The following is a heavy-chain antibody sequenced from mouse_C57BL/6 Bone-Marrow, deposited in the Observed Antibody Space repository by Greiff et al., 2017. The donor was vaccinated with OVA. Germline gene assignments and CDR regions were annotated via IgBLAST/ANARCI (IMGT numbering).Heavy chain of an antibody. CDR2: IYPRCGNT. V-gene: IGHV1-81*01. Sequence: QVQLKESGAELARPGASVKLSCKASGYTFTSYGISWVKQRTGQGLEWIGEIYPRCGNTYYNEKFKGKATLTADKSSSTAYMELRSLTSEDAAVYFCARGNWDWGQGTLVTVSA. CDR3: ARGNWD. D-gene: IGHD4-1*01. CDR1: GYTFTSYG. J-gene: IGHJ3*01.